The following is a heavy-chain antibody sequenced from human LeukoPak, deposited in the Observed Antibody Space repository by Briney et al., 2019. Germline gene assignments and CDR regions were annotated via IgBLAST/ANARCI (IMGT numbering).Heavy chain of an antibody. CDR1: GFTFSSYA. V-gene: IGHV3-23*01. CDR3: AKSLVLLWFGEFDY. Sequence: GGSLRLSCAASGFTFSSYAMSWVRQAPGKGLEWVSTIGGSGGSTYYADSVKGRFTISRDNSKNTLYLQMNSLRAEDTAVYYCAKSLVLLWFGEFDYWGQGTLVTVSS. J-gene: IGHJ4*02. D-gene: IGHD3-10*01. CDR2: IGGSGGST.